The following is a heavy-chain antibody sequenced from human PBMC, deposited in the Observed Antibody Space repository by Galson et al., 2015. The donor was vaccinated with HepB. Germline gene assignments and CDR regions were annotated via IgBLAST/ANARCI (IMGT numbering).Heavy chain of an antibody. CDR1: GYTFSDYS. J-gene: IGHJ4*02. Sequence: SLRLSCAASGYTFSDYSMNWVRQAPGKGLEWVSFISSASSYIHYADSVKGRFTISRDNAKNSLYLQMNNLRAEDTAVYYCARDGIAYEITYWGQGTPVTVSS. CDR3: ARDGIAYEITY. D-gene: IGHD3-10*01. CDR2: ISSASSYI. V-gene: IGHV3-21*01.